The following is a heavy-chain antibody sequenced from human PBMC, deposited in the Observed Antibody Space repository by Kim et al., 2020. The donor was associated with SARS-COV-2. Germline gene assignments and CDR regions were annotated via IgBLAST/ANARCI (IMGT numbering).Heavy chain of an antibody. J-gene: IGHJ4*02. V-gene: IGHV1-69*01. CDR3: ARVQLRGDYFDY. Sequence: TSAQKFPGRVTITEAESTSTAYMELSSLRSEETAVYYCARVQLRGDYFDYWGQGTRVTVSS. D-gene: IGHD2-2*01.